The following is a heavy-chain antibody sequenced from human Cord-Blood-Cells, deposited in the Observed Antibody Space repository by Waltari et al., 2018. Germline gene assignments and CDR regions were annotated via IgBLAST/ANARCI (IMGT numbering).Heavy chain of an antibody. CDR3: ARGATLIGGATDY. V-gene: IGHV4-38-2*01. Sequence: QVQLQESGPGLVKPSETLSLTCAVSGYSISSGYYWGWIRQPPGKGLEWIGSIYHSGSTYYNPSLKSRVTISVDTSKNQFSLKLSSVTTADTAVYYCARGATLIGGATDYWGQGTLVTVSS. D-gene: IGHD1-26*01. CDR2: IYHSGST. CDR1: GYSISSGYY. J-gene: IGHJ4*02.